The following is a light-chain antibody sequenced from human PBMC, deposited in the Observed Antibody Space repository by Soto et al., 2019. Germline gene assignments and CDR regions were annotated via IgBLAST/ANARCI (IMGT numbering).Light chain of an antibody. CDR1: KSVTSNY. J-gene: IGKJ2*01. CDR3: QQYGSSPYT. CDR2: AAS. Sequence: EIVLTQSPGTLSLSPGERAALSCRASKSVTSNYLAWYQQKLGQAPRLLISAASSRATGIPDRFSGSASGTDFTLTISRLEPEDFAVYYCQQYGSSPYTFGQGTKLEMK. V-gene: IGKV3-20*01.